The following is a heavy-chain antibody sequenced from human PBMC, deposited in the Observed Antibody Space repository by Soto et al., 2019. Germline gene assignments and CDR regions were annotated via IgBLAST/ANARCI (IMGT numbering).Heavy chain of an antibody. V-gene: IGHV3-23*01. CDR2: VSSGGDNT. CDR3: AKVHRPHSNYGGGCVLDL. CDR1: GFTFNNFA. D-gene: IGHD4-4*01. J-gene: IGHJ4*02. Sequence: EVQLLQSGGGLGQPGGSLTLSCAASGFTFNNFAMTWVRQAPGKGLEWVSSVSSGGDNTWYADTVKGRFTISRDTPKNTLYLHMNILSAADTGVYYCAKVHRPHSNYGGGCVLDLGGQGSPVTVSS.